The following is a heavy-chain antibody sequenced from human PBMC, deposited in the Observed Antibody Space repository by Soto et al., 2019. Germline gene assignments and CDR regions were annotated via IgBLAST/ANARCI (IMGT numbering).Heavy chain of an antibody. Sequence: SETLSLTCTVSGGSISSGGYYWSWIRQHPGKGLEWIGYIYYSGSTYYNPSLKSRVTISVDTSKNQFSLKLSSVTAADTAVYYCARVVYSYGSYYYYGMDVWGQGTMVTVSS. V-gene: IGHV4-31*03. CDR2: IYYSGST. J-gene: IGHJ6*02. CDR1: GGSISSGGYY. CDR3: ARVVYSYGSYYYYGMDV. D-gene: IGHD5-18*01.